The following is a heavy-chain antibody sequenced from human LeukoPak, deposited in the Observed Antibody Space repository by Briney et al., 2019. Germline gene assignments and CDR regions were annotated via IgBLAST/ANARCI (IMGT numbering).Heavy chain of an antibody. J-gene: IGHJ4*02. V-gene: IGHV3-33*01. D-gene: IGHD2-8*01. Sequence: GGSLRLSCAASGFTFSSYAMDWVRQAPGKGLEWVAVIWSDGSNKYYADSVEGRFTISRDNSKNTLHLQMDSLRAEDTAVYYCAREVNGAYYFDYWGQGTLVSVSS. CDR2: IWSDGSNK. CDR1: GFTFSSYA. CDR3: AREVNGAYYFDY.